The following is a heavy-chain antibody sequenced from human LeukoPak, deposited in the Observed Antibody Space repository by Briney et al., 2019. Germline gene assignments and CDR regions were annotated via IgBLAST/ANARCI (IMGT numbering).Heavy chain of an antibody. CDR3: ARDLYGPFDY. CDR2: IKQDGSEK. V-gene: IGHV3-7*01. CDR1: GFTFSNYW. J-gene: IGHJ4*02. Sequence: HPGGSLRLSCAASGFTFSNYWMSWVRQAPGRGLEWVANIKQDGSEKYYVDSVKGRFTISRDNAKKSLYLQVNSLRAEDTAVYYCARDLYGPFDYWGQGTLVTVSS. D-gene: IGHD2-8*01.